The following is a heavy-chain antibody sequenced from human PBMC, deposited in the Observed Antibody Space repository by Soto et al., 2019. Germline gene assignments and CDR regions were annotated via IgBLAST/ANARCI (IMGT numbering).Heavy chain of an antibody. CDR1: GFTFSSYW. CDR2: INSDGSST. Sequence: VGSLRLSCAASGFTFSSYWMHWVRQAPGKGLVWVSRINSDGSSTSYADSVKGRFTISRDNAKNTLYLQMNSLRAEDTAVYYCARVGATSYYYYGMDVWGQGTTVTVSS. D-gene: IGHD1-26*01. J-gene: IGHJ6*02. CDR3: ARVGATSYYYYGMDV. V-gene: IGHV3-74*01.